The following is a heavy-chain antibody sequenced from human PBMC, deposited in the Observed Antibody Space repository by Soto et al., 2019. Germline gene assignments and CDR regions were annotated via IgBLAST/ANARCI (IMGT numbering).Heavy chain of an antibody. CDR2: IYYSGST. CDR3: ARHYYDFWSGYYSMGNWFDP. J-gene: IGHJ5*02. D-gene: IGHD3-3*01. Sequence: SETLSLTCTVSGGSISSSSYYWGWIRQPPGKGLEWIGSIYYSGSTYYNPSLKSRVTISVDTSKNQFSPKLSSVTAADTAVYYCARHYYDFWSGYYSMGNWFDPWGQGTQVSVSS. V-gene: IGHV4-39*01. CDR1: GGSISSSSYY.